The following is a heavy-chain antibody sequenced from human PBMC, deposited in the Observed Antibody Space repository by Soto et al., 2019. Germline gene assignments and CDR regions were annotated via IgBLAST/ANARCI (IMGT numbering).Heavy chain of an antibody. CDR3: ARDRKHAYSSGPIRYYYYGMDV. V-gene: IGHV1-69*13. CDR2: IIPIFGTA. Sequence: GASVKVSCKASGGTFSSYAISWVRQAPGQGLEWMGGIIPIFGTANYAQKFQGRVTITEDESTSTAYMELSSVTAADTAVYYCARDRKHAYSSGPIRYYYYGMDVWGQGTTVTVSS. CDR1: GGTFSSYA. D-gene: IGHD6-19*01. J-gene: IGHJ6*02.